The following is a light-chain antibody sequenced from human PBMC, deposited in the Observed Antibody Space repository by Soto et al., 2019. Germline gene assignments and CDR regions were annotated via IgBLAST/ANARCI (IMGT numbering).Light chain of an antibody. J-gene: IGLJ1*01. CDR3: AASDISLNAFYD. Sequence: QSVLTQPPSASGTPGQRVTISCSGSSSNIGSNTVNWYQQLPGTAPKLLIYSNNQRPSGVPDRFSGSKSGTSASLAISGLQSEDEADYYCAASDISLNAFYDSGPRTKV. CDR2: SNN. V-gene: IGLV1-44*01. CDR1: SSNIGSNT.